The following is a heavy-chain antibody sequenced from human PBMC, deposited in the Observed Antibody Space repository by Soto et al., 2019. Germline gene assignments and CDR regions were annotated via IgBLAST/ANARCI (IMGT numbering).Heavy chain of an antibody. CDR1: GYTFTNYA. Sequence: QVQLVQSGAEVKKPGASVKVSCKASGYTFTNYAMHWVRQAPGQRLEWMGWINAGNGNTKYSKKFQGRVTITSDTAASTAYMELSSLRSEDTAVYYCARDPGYSYGYNWGQGTLVTVSS. CDR2: INAGNGNT. CDR3: ARDPGYSYGYN. D-gene: IGHD5-18*01. J-gene: IGHJ4*02. V-gene: IGHV1-3*01.